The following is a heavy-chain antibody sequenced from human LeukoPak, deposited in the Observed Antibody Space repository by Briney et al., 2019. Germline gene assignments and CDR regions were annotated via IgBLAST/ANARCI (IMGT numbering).Heavy chain of an antibody. CDR3: ARADSSSWDYYFDY. CDR1: GGTFSSYA. Sequence: SVKVSCKASGGTFSSYAISWVRQAPGQGLEWMGGIIPIFGTANYAQKFQGRVTITADESTSTAYMKLSSLRSEDTAVYYCARADSSSWDYYFDYWGQGTLVTVSS. V-gene: IGHV1-69*01. CDR2: IIPIFGTA. D-gene: IGHD6-13*01. J-gene: IGHJ4*02.